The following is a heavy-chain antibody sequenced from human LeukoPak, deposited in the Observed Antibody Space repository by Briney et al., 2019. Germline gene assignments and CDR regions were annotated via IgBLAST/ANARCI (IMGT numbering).Heavy chain of an antibody. J-gene: IGHJ4*02. V-gene: IGHV3-7*01. D-gene: IGHD6-13*01. Sequence: GGSLRLSCAASGFSFSTYWMSWVRQTPEKGLEFVANINQDASVRNYMDSLKGRCAISRDNAKKSVYLEINSLRADDTAVYYCARDPGSSSFDLWGQGALVTVSS. CDR1: GFSFSTYW. CDR3: ARDPGSSSFDL. CDR2: INQDASVR.